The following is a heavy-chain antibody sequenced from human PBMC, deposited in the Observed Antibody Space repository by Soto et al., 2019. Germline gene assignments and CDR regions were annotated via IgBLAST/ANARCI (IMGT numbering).Heavy chain of an antibody. Sequence: QVQLVESGGGVVQPGRSLRLSCAASRFTFNTYAMHWVRQAPGKGLEWVSYISYDGSNKYYADSVKGRFTISRDNSKNTLYLERSSLRAEDTAVYFCARDLRKMRYFDYWGQGTLVTVSS. V-gene: IGHV3-30-3*01. CDR1: RFTFNTYA. D-gene: IGHD4-17*01. CDR2: ISYDGSNK. J-gene: IGHJ4*02. CDR3: ARDLRKMRYFDY.